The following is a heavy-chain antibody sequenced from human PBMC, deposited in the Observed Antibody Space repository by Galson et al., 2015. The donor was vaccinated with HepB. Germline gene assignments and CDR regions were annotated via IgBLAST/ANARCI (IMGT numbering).Heavy chain of an antibody. V-gene: IGHV3-30*18. Sequence: SLRLSCAASGMSFSSSGMHWVRQAPGKGLEWVAVISYDGHQKYYVDPVKGRFIISRDNSKNTVYLQMNSRKTEDTAVYYCANERGSSRSPGYWGQGTLVSVSS. CDR1: GMSFSSSG. D-gene: IGHD3-10*01. J-gene: IGHJ4*02. CDR2: ISYDGHQK. CDR3: ANERGSSRSPGY.